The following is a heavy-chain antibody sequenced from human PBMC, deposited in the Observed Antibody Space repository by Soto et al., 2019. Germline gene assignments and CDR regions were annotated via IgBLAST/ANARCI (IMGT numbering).Heavy chain of an antibody. D-gene: IGHD1-26*01. V-gene: IGHV4-59*01. CDR1: GGSISNYY. CDR3: KRVGSSDGAGGWFDS. Sequence: SETLSLTCTVSGGSISNYYWSWIRQPPGKGLEWIGYVYFSGSTNYNPSLNSRVTMSVATSKNQFSLRLISVTAADTAVYYCKRVGSSDGAGGWFDSWGQGTLVTVSS. CDR2: VYFSGST. J-gene: IGHJ5*01.